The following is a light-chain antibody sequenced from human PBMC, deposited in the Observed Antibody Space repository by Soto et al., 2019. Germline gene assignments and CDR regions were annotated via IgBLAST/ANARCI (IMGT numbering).Light chain of an antibody. Sequence: DIQMTQSPSTLSASVGDRVTITCRAIQSISSWLAWYQQKPGKAPKLLIYKASSLESGVPSRFSGSGSGTECTLTISSLQPDDFATYYCQQYNSYSRAFGQGTKVEIK. CDR2: KAS. CDR3: QQYNSYSRA. CDR1: QSISSW. V-gene: IGKV1-5*03. J-gene: IGKJ1*01.